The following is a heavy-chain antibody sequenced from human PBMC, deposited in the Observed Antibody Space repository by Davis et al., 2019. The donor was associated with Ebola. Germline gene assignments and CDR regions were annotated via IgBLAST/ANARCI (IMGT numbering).Heavy chain of an antibody. J-gene: IGHJ4*02. Sequence: PSETLSLTCNVSGYNINSGYYWGWVRQPPGKGLEWIGSVFHSGRTYYNLSLKSRVTMSVDTSKNQFFLKLTSVTAEDTAVYYCAKERLGPLLGASYYFENWGQGTLVTVSS. CDR3: AKERLGPLLGASYYFEN. CDR2: VFHSGRT. V-gene: IGHV4-38-2*02. CDR1: GYNINSGYY. D-gene: IGHD3-10*01.